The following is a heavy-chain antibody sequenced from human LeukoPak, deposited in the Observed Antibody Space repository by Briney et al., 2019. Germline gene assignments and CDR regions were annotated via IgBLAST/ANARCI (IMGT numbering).Heavy chain of an antibody. V-gene: IGHV4-34*01. J-gene: IGHJ5*02. CDR2: INHRGST. D-gene: IGHD2-2*01. CDR1: GGSFSGYY. CDR3: ATNPGGYCSSTNCYGEAP. Sequence: SETLSLACAVYGGSFSGYYWSWIRQPPGKGLEWIGEINHRGSTNYNPSLKSRVTISVDTPRNQFSLKLSSVTAADTAVYYCATNPGGYCSSTNCYGEAPWGQGTLVTVSS.